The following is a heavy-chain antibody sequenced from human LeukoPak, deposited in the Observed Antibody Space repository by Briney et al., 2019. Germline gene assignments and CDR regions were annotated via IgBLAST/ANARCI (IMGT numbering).Heavy chain of an antibody. CDR2: IYYSGST. CDR3: ARKGPGIDYYDSSGHWYFDL. Sequence: PSETLSLTCTVSGGSISSYYWSWIRQPPGKGLEWIGYIYYSGSTNYNPSLKSRVTISVDTSKNQFSLKLSSVTAADTAVYYCARKGPGIDYYDSSGHWYFDLWGRGTLVTVSS. V-gene: IGHV4-59*12. J-gene: IGHJ2*01. CDR1: GGSISSYY. D-gene: IGHD3-22*01.